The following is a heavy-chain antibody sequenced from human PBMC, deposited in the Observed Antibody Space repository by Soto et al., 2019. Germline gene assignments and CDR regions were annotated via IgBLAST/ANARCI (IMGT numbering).Heavy chain of an antibody. V-gene: IGHV1-46*01. CDR2: INPSGGSA. Sequence: ASVKVSCKASGYTFTSYYMHWVRQAPGQGLEWMGIINPSGGSASYAQKFQGRVTMTRDTSTGTVYMELSSLRSEDTAVYYCTRRTLAYYYAPWGQGTLVTVSS. D-gene: IGHD3-10*01. J-gene: IGHJ5*02. CDR3: TRRTLAYYYAP. CDR1: GYTFTSYY.